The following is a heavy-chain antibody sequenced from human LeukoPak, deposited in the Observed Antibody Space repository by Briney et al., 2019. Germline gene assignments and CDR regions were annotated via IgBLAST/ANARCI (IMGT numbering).Heavy chain of an antibody. CDR3: AKPVMGATRAPHFDY. CDR2: IRYDGSNK. CDR1: GFTFSSYG. J-gene: IGHJ4*02. V-gene: IGHV3-30*02. Sequence: PGGSLRLSCAASGFTFSSYGMHWVRQAPGKGLEWVAFIRYDGSNKYYADSVKGRFTISRDNSKNTLYLQMNSLRAEDTAVYYCAKPVMGATRAPHFDYWGQGTLVTVSS. D-gene: IGHD1-26*01.